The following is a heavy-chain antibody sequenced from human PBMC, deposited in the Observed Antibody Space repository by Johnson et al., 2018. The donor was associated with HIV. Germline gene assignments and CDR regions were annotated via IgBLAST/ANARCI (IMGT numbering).Heavy chain of an antibody. CDR1: GFTFHDYA. D-gene: IGHD6-25*01. CDR3: ARLAAYDAFDI. V-gene: IGHV3-9*01. J-gene: IGHJ3*02. Sequence: VLLVESGGGLVQPGRSLTLSCAASGFTFHDYAMHWVRQAPGKGLEWVSGINWNSGSMDYADSVKGRFTISRDNAKNSLYLQMNSLRAEDTALYYCARLAAYDAFDIWGQGTMVTVSS. CDR2: INWNSGSM.